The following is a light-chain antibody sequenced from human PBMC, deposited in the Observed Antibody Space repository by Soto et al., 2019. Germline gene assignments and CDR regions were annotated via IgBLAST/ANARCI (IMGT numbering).Light chain of an antibody. J-gene: IGKJ2*01. Sequence: EIVLTQSPGTLSLSPGERATLSCRASQSVSSSYLAWYQQKPGQAPRLLIYGASSRATGIPDRFSGSGSGTDFTLTISRLEPEDSAVYYCRQYGSSPEYTFGQGTKLEIK. CDR2: GAS. CDR1: QSVSSSY. CDR3: RQYGSSPEYT. V-gene: IGKV3-20*01.